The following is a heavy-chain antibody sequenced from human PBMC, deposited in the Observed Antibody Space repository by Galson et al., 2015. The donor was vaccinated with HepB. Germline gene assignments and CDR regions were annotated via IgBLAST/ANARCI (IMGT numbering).Heavy chain of an antibody. D-gene: IGHD3-10*01. J-gene: IGHJ4*02. CDR2: IRTETYGGTT. CDR1: GFTFGDYA. Sequence: SLRLSCASSGFTFGDYAMNWVRQAPGKGLEWVAFIRTETYGGTTEYAASVKGRFTIFRDDSNNIAYLQMNSLKIADTAVYYCTRDLGYYYGSGSDYWGQGTLVTVSS. V-gene: IGHV3-49*04. CDR3: TRDLGYYYGSGSDY.